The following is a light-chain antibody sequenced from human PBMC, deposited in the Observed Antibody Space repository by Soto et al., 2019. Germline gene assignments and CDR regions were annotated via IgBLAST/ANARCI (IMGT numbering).Light chain of an antibody. CDR2: EVS. CDR1: SSDVGGYNY. CDR3: SSYAGSSSLGV. Sequence: QSALTQPPSASGSPGQSVTISCTGTSSDVGGYNYVSWYQHHPGKAPKLMIYEVSKRPSGVSDRFSGSKSGNTASLTVSGLQAEDEADYYCSSYAGSSSLGVFGGGTKLTVL. V-gene: IGLV2-8*01. J-gene: IGLJ2*01.